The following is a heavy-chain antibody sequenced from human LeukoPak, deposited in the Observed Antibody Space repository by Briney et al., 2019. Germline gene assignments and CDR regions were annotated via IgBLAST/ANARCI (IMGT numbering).Heavy chain of an antibody. Sequence: PSETLSLTCAVYGGSFSGYYWSWIRQPPGKGLEWIGEINHGGSTNYNPSLKSRVTISVDTSKNQFSLKLSSVTAADTAVYYCARGYRQFDYWGQGTLVTVSS. J-gene: IGHJ4*02. CDR2: INHGGST. D-gene: IGHD3-16*02. CDR3: ARGYRQFDY. V-gene: IGHV4-34*01. CDR1: GGSFSGYY.